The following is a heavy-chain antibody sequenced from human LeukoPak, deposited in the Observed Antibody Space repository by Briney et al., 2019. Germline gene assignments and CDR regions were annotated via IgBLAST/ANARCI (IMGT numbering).Heavy chain of an antibody. D-gene: IGHD6-13*01. Sequence: SETLSLTYTVSGGSISSYYWSWIRQPPGKGLEWIGYIYYSGSTNYNPSLKSRVTISVDTSKNQFSLKLSSVTAADTAVYYCARAAAGIVDTPYYFDYWGQGTLVTVSS. CDR3: ARAAAGIVDTPYYFDY. V-gene: IGHV4-59*01. CDR2: IYYSGST. J-gene: IGHJ4*02. CDR1: GGSISSYY.